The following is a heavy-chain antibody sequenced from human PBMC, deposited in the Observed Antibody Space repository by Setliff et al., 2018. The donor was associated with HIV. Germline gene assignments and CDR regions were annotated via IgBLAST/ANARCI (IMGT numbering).Heavy chain of an antibody. CDR3: ARSAHDSETGY. D-gene: IGHD5-12*01. CDR2: IYPGGARR. Sequence: ASVKVSCKASGYTFTNYYMHWVRQAPGQGLEWMGIIYPGGARRSDAQKFQGRVTMTWDTSTSTVYMELSSLRSEDTAFYYCARSAHDSETGYWGQGTLVTVSS. CDR1: GYTFTNYY. J-gene: IGHJ4*02. V-gene: IGHV1-46*01.